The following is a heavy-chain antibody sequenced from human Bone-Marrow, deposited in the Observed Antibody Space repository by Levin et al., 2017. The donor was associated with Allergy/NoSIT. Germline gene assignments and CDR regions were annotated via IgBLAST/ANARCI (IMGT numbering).Heavy chain of an antibody. D-gene: IGHD3-10*01. CDR3: ARMVRGVITPFDF. CDR1: GFSLSTAGMC. Sequence: QTLSLTCTVSGFSLSTAGMCVGWIRQPPGKALEWLALIDWDDDKYYSTSLKTRLTISKDTSNNQVVLTMTNMDPVDTGTYYCARMVRGVITPFDFWGQGTVVTVSS. CDR2: IDWDDDK. V-gene: IGHV2-70*01. J-gene: IGHJ3*01.